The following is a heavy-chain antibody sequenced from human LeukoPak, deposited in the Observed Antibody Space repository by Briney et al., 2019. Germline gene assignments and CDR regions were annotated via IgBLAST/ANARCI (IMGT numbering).Heavy chain of an antibody. CDR3: AREDSSGWESRFDY. V-gene: IGHV3-30-3*01. CDR2: ISYDGSNK. J-gene: IGHJ4*02. D-gene: IGHD6-25*01. CDR1: GFTFSSYA. Sequence: PGGSLRLSCAASGFTFSSYAMHWVRQAPGKGLEWVAVISYDGSNKYYADSVKGRFTISRDNSKNTLYLQMNSLRAEDTAVYYCAREDSSGWESRFDYWGQGTLVTVSS.